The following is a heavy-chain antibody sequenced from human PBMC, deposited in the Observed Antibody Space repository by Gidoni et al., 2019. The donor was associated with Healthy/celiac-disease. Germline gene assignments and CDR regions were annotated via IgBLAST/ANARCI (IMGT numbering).Heavy chain of an antibody. V-gene: IGHV3-21*01. CDR2: ISSSSNYI. CDR1: DFTFSNYD. J-gene: IGHJ6*02. D-gene: IGHD3-10*01. CDR3: ARVSGDSYGMDV. Sequence: EVQLEASGGVLVKPGGSLSLSCASSDFTFSNYDLSWVRQAPGQGLGWVSFISSSSNYIYYADSVKGRFTISRDNAKKSLYLQMNSLRAEDTAVYFCARVSGDSYGMDVWGQGTTVTVSS.